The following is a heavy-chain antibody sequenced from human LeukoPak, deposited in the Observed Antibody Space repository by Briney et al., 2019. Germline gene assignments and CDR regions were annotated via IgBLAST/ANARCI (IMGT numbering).Heavy chain of an antibody. CDR1: GGSISSYY. CDR2: VHYSGST. V-gene: IGHV4-59*08. D-gene: IGHD3-9*01. CDR3: ARHAAGYRNDY. J-gene: IGHJ4*02. Sequence: SETLSLTCTVSGGSISSYYWSWIRQPPGKGLEWIGYVHYSGSTNYNPSLKSRVTISVDMSKNQFSLKLSSVTAADTAVYYCARHAAGYRNDYWGQGTLVTVSS.